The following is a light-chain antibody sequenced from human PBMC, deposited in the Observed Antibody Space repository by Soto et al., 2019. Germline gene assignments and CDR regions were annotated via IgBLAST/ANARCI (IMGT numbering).Light chain of an antibody. V-gene: IGKV3-11*01. J-gene: IGKJ1*01. CDR2: DTS. CDR1: QCVSSD. Sequence: EIVLTQSPATLSLSPGERATLSCRASQCVSSDFAWYQQKPGQPPRLLLYDTSHRATGSPARFSGRGSGTDFTRTISSLEPEEFAGYYCQQRSNLPLTFGQGTKVEI. CDR3: QQRSNLPLT.